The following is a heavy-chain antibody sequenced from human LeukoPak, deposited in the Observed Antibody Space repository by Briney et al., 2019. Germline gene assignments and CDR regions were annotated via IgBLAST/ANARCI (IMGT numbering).Heavy chain of an antibody. Sequence: SXXXFXXXWMHWVRQAPGKGLGWVSRINSDGSSTTYADSVKGRFTISRDNAKDTLYLQMNSLRDEETAVYYCXXXXXXXXXXXXXXXLXXWGXXXXXTVSS. CDR3: XXXXXXXXXXXXXXXLXX. CDR1: XXXFXXXW. CDR2: INSDGSST. J-gene: IGHJ1*01. V-gene: IGHV3-74*01.